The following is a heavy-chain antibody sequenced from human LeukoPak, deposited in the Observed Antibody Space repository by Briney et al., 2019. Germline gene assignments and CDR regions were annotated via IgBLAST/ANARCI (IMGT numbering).Heavy chain of an antibody. CDR2: IYHSGST. Sequence: NPSETLSLTCAVSGGSISSSNWWSWVRQPPGKGLEWIGEIYHSGSTNYNPSLKSRVTISVDKSKNQFSLELSSVTAADTAVYYCSGSYFPVGVVEADYWGQGTLVTVSS. CDR3: SGSYFPVGVVEADY. J-gene: IGHJ4*02. CDR1: GGSISSSNW. D-gene: IGHD1-26*01. V-gene: IGHV4-4*02.